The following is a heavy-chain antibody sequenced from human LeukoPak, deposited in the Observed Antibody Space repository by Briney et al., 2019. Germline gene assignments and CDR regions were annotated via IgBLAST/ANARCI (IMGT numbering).Heavy chain of an antibody. D-gene: IGHD5-24*01. CDR2: ISSSGSTI. J-gene: IGHJ4*02. CDR3: ANLGPPGRDHYLES. CDR1: GFTFSSYE. V-gene: IGHV3-48*03. Sequence: GGSLRLSCAASGFTFSSYEMNWVRQAPGKGLEWVSYISSSGSTIYYADSVEGRFTISRDNAKNSLYLQMNSLRDEDTAVYYCANLGPPGRDHYLESWGQGTLVTVSS.